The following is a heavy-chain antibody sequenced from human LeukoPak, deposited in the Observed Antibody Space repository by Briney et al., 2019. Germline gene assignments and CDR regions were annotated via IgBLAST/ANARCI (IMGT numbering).Heavy chain of an antibody. CDR1: GYTFTSYY. D-gene: IGHD3-22*01. J-gene: IGHJ2*01. CDR3: AVYYYDSSGYSPNWYFDL. V-gene: IGHV1-46*01. CDR2: INPSGGST. Sequence: GASVKVSCKASGYTFTSYYMHWVRQAPGQGLEWMGIINPSGGSTSYAQKFQGRVTMTRDTSTSTVYMELSSLRSEDTAVYYCAVYYYDSSGYSPNWYFDLWGRGTLVTVSS.